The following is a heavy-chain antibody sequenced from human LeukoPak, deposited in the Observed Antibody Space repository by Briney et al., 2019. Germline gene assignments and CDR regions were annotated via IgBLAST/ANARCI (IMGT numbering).Heavy chain of an antibody. CDR3: AKAGGPDYYYGMDV. D-gene: IGHD3-10*01. J-gene: IGHJ6*02. CDR2: ISWNSGSI. V-gene: IGHV3-9*01. Sequence: GRSLRLSCAASGFTFDDYAMHWVRQAPGKGLEWVSGISWNSGSIDYADSVKGRFTISRDNAKNSLYLQMNSLRAEDTALYYCAKAGGPDYYYGMDVWGQGTTVTVSS. CDR1: GFTFDDYA.